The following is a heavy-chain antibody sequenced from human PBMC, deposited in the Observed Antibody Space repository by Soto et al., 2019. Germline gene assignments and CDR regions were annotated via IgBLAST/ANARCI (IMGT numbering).Heavy chain of an antibody. CDR2: MNPNRGNT. CDR3: ASPRAMVRGVNQPFDY. J-gene: IGHJ4*02. D-gene: IGHD3-10*01. CDR1: GYTFTSYD. V-gene: IGHV1-8*01. Sequence: QVQLVQSGAEVKKPGASVKVSCKASGYTFTSYDINWVRQATGQGLEWMGWMNPNRGNTGYAQKIQGRVTLPGNTSISTAYMELRRLRSEDAAVYYCASPRAMVRGVNQPFDYWGQGTLVTVSS.